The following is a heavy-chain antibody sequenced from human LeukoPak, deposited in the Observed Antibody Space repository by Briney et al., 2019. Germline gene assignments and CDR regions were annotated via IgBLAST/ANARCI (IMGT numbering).Heavy chain of an antibody. Sequence: GGSLRLSCAASGFTFGGYWMHWVRQAPGKGLVWVSRINSDGGRTIYADSVKGRFTVSRDNSKNTLSLQMNSLRAEDTAVYYCARGGYTSSWFYFDYWGPGTLVTVSS. CDR1: GFTFGGYW. CDR3: ARGGYTSSWFYFDY. CDR2: INSDGGRT. D-gene: IGHD6-13*01. V-gene: IGHV3-74*01. J-gene: IGHJ4*02.